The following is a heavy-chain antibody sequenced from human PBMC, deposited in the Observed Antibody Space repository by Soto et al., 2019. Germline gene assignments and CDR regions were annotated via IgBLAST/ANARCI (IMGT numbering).Heavy chain of an antibody. Sequence: GGSLRLSCAASGFTFSSYSMDWVRQAPGKGLEWVSYISSTSSTIYFADSVKGRFTISRDNAKNSLYLQMNSLRVEDTAVYYCGRENSSYNWFGPGGPGTLVAVPS. CDR3: GRENSSYNWFGP. V-gene: IGHV3-48*01. CDR1: GFTFSSYS. J-gene: IGHJ5*02. CDR2: ISSTSSTI. D-gene: IGHD6-13*01.